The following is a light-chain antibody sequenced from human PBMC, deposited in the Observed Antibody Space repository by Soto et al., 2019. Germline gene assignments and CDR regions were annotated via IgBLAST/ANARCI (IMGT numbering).Light chain of an antibody. CDR2: EVT. J-gene: IGLJ1*01. CDR3: NSYTTLSNRV. CDR1: RSDVGAYNY. V-gene: IGLV2-14*01. Sequence: QSALTQPASVSGSPGQSIAISCTGTRSDVGAYNYVSWYQQHPGKAPKLMISEVTNRPSGVSDRFSGSKSGNTASLTISGLQAEAEADYYCNSYTTLSNRVFGTGTKVTVL.